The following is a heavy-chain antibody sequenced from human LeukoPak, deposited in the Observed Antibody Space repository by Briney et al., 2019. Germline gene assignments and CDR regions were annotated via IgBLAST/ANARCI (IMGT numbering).Heavy chain of an antibody. CDR2: INPNSGDT. CDR3: ARGTGSSWFDP. CDR1: GYTFIEYN. D-gene: IGHD3-10*01. Sequence: GASVKVSCKASGYTFIEYNMYWVRQAPGQGLEWMGRINPNSGDTYYAQKFQGRVTMTRDTSINTAYMELCRLTSDDTAVYYCARGTGSSWFDPWGQGTLVTVSS. V-gene: IGHV1-2*02. J-gene: IGHJ5*02.